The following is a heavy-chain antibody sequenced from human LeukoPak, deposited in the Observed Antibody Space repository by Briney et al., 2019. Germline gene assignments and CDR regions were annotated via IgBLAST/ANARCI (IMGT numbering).Heavy chain of an antibody. CDR1: GSTFPFYY. CDR3: ARGEEGATDI. D-gene: IGHD1-26*01. Sequence: ASVQVYCHASGSTFPFYYMHWVRPAPGQGLEWMGRLNPNSGGTNYTQKFQGRVTMTRDTSISTAYMELSRLRSDATAVYYCARGEEGATDIWGQGTMVTVSS. V-gene: IGHV1-2*06. CDR2: LNPNSGGT. J-gene: IGHJ3*02.